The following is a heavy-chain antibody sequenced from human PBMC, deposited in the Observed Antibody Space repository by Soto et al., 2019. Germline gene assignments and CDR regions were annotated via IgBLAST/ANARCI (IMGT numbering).Heavy chain of an antibody. CDR1: GFTFSGYG. Sequence: GGSLRLSCAASGFTFSGYGMHWVRQAPGKGLEWVAIIYSDGSNTYYAESVKGRFTISRDDSKNTLFLQMNSLRAEDTAVYYCARHIESAALGYMDVWGKGTTVTVSS. J-gene: IGHJ6*03. CDR2: IYSDGSNT. D-gene: IGHD6-13*01. V-gene: IGHV3-33*01. CDR3: ARHIESAALGYMDV.